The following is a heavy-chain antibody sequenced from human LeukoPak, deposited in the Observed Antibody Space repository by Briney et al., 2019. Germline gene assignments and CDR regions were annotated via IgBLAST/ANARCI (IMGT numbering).Heavy chain of an antibody. CDR3: ARGFYSSGWYGYFRH. CDR2: INPSGGST. J-gene: IGHJ1*01. CDR1: GYTFTSYY. V-gene: IGHV1-46*01. Sequence: RASVKVSCKASGYTFTSYYMHWVRQAPGQGLEWMGVINPSGGSTSYAQKFQGRVTMTRDTSTSTVYMELSSLRSEDTAVYYCARGFYSSGWYGYFRHWGQGTLVTVSS. D-gene: IGHD6-19*01.